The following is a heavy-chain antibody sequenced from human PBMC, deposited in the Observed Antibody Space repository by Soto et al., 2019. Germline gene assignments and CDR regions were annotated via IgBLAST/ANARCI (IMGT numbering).Heavy chain of an antibody. CDR3: ARSEGPSGWHYYYYGMDV. V-gene: IGHV3-53*04. D-gene: IGHD6-19*01. CDR2: IYSGGST. J-gene: IGHJ6*02. Sequence: EVQLVESGGGLVQPGGSLRLSCAASGFTVSSNYMSWVRQAPGKGLEWVSVIYSGGSTYYADSVKGRFTISRHNSKNTLYLKTNSLRAEDTAVYYCARSEGPSGWHYYYYGMDVWGQGTTVTVSS. CDR1: GFTVSSNY.